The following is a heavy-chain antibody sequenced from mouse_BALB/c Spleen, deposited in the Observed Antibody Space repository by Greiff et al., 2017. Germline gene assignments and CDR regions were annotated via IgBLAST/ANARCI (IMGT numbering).Heavy chain of an antibody. CDR1: GYSITSDYA. D-gene: IGHD1-1*01. Sequence: VQLQQSGPGLVKPSQSLSLTSTVTGYSITSDYAWNWIRQFPGNKLEWMGYISYSGSTSYNPSLKSRISITRDTSKNQFFLQLNSVTTEDTATYYCARSSHAMDYWGQGTSVTVSS. V-gene: IGHV3-2*02. CDR2: ISYSGST. J-gene: IGHJ4*01. CDR3: ARSSHAMDY.